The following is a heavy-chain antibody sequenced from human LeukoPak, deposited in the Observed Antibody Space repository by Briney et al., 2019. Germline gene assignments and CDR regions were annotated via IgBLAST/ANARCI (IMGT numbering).Heavy chain of an antibody. CDR2: INHSGST. CDR3: ARYANLEGYSYGP. CDR1: GGSFSGYY. J-gene: IGHJ5*02. D-gene: IGHD5-18*01. V-gene: IGHV4-34*01. Sequence: PSETLSLTCAVYGGSFSGYYWSWLRQPPGKGLEWIGEINHSGSTNYNPSLKSRVTISVDTSKNQFSLKLSSVTVADTAVYYCARYANLEGYSYGPWGQGTLVTVSS.